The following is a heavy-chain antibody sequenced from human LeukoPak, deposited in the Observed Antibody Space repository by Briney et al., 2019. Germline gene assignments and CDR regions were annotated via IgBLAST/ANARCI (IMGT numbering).Heavy chain of an antibody. V-gene: IGHV3-48*03. J-gene: IGHJ4*02. CDR3: ARAELTAGPDY. CDR2: ISSSGSTI. Sequence: TGGSLRLSCAASGFTFSSYEMNWVRQAPGKGLEWVSYISSSGSTIYYADSVKGRFTISRDNAKNSLYLQMNSLRAEDTAVYYCARAELTAGPDYWGQGTLVTVSS. CDR1: GFTFSSYE. D-gene: IGHD1-14*01.